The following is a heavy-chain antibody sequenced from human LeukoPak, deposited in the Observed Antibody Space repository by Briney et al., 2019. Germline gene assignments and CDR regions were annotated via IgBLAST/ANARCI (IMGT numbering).Heavy chain of an antibody. Sequence: SETLSLTCTVSGGSISSSSYYWSWIRQPPGKGLEWIGYIYYSGSTNYNPSLKSRVTISVDTSKNQFSLKLSSVTAADTAVYYCASSEGTVDAFDIWGQGTMVTVSS. V-gene: IGHV4-61*05. CDR1: GGSISSSSYY. J-gene: IGHJ3*02. CDR3: ASSEGTVDAFDI. D-gene: IGHD3-10*01. CDR2: IYYSGST.